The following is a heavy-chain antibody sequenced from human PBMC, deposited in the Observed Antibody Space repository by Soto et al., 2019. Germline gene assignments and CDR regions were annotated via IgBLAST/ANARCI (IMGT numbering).Heavy chain of an antibody. CDR2: IIPIFGTA. Sequence: ASVKVSCKASGGTFSSYAISWVRQAPGQGLEWMGGIIPIFGTANYAQKFQGRVTITADESTSTAYMELSSLRSDDTAVYYCARLGISGGDPWGQGTLVNVSS. CDR1: GGTFSSYA. V-gene: IGHV1-69*13. CDR3: ARLGISGGDP. D-gene: IGHD2-21*01. J-gene: IGHJ5*02.